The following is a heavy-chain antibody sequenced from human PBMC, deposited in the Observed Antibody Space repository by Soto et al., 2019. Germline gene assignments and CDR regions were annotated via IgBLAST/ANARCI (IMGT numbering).Heavy chain of an antibody. V-gene: IGHV4-59*01. D-gene: IGHD5-12*01. J-gene: IGHJ6*02. CDR3: ASTLPRYGYSGFFSSLYYYYYGMDV. CDR2: IHYSGST. Sequence: SETLSLTCTVSSGSISSYYWSWIRQPPGKGLEWIGYIHYSGSTNYNPSLKSRDTISVDTSKNQFSLKLSSVTAADTAVYYFASTLPRYGYSGFFSSLYYYYYGMDVWGQGTTVT. CDR1: SGSISSYY.